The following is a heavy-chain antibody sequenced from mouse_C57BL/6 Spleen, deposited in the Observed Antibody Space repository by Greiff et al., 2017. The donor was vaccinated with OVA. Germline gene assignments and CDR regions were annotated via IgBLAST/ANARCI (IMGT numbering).Heavy chain of an antibody. CDR2: ISYDGSN. V-gene: IGHV3-6*01. CDR1: GYSITSGYY. CDR3: AREGTARGFAY. Sequence: DVQLQESGPGLVKPSQSLSLTCSVTGYSITSGYYWNWIRQFPGNKLEWMGYISYDGSNNYNPSLKNRISITRDTSKNQFFLKLNSVTTEDTATYYCAREGTARGFAYWGQGTLVTVSA. D-gene: IGHD3-1*01. J-gene: IGHJ3*01.